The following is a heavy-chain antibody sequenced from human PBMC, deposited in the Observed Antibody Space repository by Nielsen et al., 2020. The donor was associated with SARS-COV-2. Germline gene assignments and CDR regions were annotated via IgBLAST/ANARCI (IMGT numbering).Heavy chain of an antibody. CDR2: IKHDGNES. Sequence: GGSLRLSCVASGFNFSSYWMNWVRQTPGKGLEWVANIKHDGNESYYVDSVKGRFTISRDNAKNSLYLQMNSLRAEDTAVYYCARAGLFSSGSYFDYWGQGTLVTVSS. V-gene: IGHV3-7*02. CDR1: GFNFSSYW. D-gene: IGHD6-19*01. CDR3: ARAGLFSSGSYFDY. J-gene: IGHJ4*02.